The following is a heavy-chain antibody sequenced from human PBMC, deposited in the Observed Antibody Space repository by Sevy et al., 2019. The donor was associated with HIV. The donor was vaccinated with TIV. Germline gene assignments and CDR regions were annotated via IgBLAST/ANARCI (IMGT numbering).Heavy chain of an antibody. CDR1: GFSVSSNY. J-gene: IGHJ3*02. CDR2: LYSGGRI. Sequence: GGSLRLSCAASGFSVSSNYMSWVRQAPGKGPEWVSVLYSGGRISYADSVKGRFTISRDNSKNTLYLQMNSLRAEDTAVYYCAKLGHWIDYYDSSGYNAFDIWGQGTMVTVSS. V-gene: IGHV3-53*01. D-gene: IGHD3-22*01. CDR3: AKLGHWIDYYDSSGYNAFDI.